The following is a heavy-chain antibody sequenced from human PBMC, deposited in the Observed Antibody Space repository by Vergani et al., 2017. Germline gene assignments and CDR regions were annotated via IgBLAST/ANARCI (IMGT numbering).Heavy chain of an antibody. J-gene: IGHJ4*02. V-gene: IGHV4-39*01. Sequence: QLQLQESGPGLVKPSETPSLTCTVSGGSISSGSYYWGWIRQPPGKGLEWIGSIYYSGSTYYNPSLKSRVTISVDTSKNQFSLKLSSVTAADTAVYYCARHWTGDANYFDYWGQGTLVTVSS. D-gene: IGHD3/OR15-3a*01. CDR2: IYYSGST. CDR1: GGSISSGSYY. CDR3: ARHWTGDANYFDY.